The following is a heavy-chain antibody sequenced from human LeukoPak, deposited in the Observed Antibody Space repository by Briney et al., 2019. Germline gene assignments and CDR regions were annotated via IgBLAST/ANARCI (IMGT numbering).Heavy chain of an antibody. V-gene: IGHV4-31*03. CDR2: IYYSGNT. D-gene: IGHD1-7*01. CDR1: GGSISSGNYH. J-gene: IGHJ5*02. Sequence: SETLSLTCTVSGGSISSGNYHWSWIRQHPGKGLEWIGYIYYSGNTYYNPSLKSRVTISGGTSMNQFSLKLSSVTAADTAVYYCARGKNTGTTRRNWFDPWGQGTLVTVSS. CDR3: ARGKNTGTTRRNWFDP.